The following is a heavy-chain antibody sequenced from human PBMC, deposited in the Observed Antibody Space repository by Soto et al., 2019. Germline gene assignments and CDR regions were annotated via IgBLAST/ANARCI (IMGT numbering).Heavy chain of an antibody. D-gene: IGHD2-2*01. CDR3: ARKVRNDAFDI. V-gene: IGHV3-30-3*01. CDR1: GFTFSSYA. CDR2: ISYDGSNK. J-gene: IGHJ3*02. Sequence: LRLSCAASGFTFSSYAMHWVRQAPGKGLEWVAVISYDGSNKYYADSVKGRFTISRDNSKNTLYLQMNSLRAEDTAVYYCARKVRNDAFDIWGQGTMVTVSS.